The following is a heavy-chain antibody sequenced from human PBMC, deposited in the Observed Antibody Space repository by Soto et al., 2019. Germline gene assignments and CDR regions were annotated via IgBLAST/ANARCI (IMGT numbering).Heavy chain of an antibody. Sequence: ASVKVSCKASGYTFTSYDINWVRQATGQGLEWMGWMNPNSGNTGYAQKFQGRVTVTRNTSISTAYMELSSLRSEDTAVYYCARSGSSWYQRKKLNPNWFEPWGQGTLVTVSS. J-gene: IGHJ5*02. D-gene: IGHD6-13*01. CDR2: MNPNSGNT. CDR3: ARSGSSWYQRKKLNPNWFEP. CDR1: GYTFTSYD. V-gene: IGHV1-8*01.